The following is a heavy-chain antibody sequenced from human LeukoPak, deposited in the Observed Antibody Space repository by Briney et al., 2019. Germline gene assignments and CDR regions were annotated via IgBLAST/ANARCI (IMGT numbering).Heavy chain of an antibody. CDR1: GFTFSSYS. CDR2: ISSSSSYI. D-gene: IGHD1-26*01. V-gene: IGHV3-21*01. J-gene: IGHJ6*02. Sequence: GGSLRLSCAASGFTFSSYSMNWVRQAPGKGLEWVSSISSSSSYIYYADSVKGRFTISRDNAKNSLYLQMNSLRAEDTAVYYCARDEGGNGMDVWGQGTTVTVSS. CDR3: ARDEGGNGMDV.